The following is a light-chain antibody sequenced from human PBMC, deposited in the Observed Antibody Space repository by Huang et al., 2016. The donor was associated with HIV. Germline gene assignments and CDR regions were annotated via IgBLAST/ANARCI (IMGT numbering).Light chain of an antibody. J-gene: IGKJ4*01. V-gene: IGKV3-11*01. CDR2: DTS. CDR3: QQRSSGVT. Sequence: IVLTHSPATLSWYPGERVTLSCRASQSVGNYIAWYQQHPGQSPKLLIYDTSTRATGTPVRFSGSGSGTDFTLTISSLESEDFAVYYCQQRSSGVTFGGGTKV. CDR1: QSVGNY.